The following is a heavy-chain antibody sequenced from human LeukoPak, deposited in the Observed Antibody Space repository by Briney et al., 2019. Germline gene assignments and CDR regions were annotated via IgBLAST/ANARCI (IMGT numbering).Heavy chain of an antibody. D-gene: IGHD6-19*01. J-gene: IGHJ3*02. CDR1: GGSISSYY. Sequence: SETLSLTCTVSGGSISSYYWSWIRQPPGKGLEWIGYIYYSGSTNYNPSLKSRVTISVDTSKNQFSLKLSSVTAADTAVYYCARASSSGWFYIWGQGTMVTVSS. V-gene: IGHV4-59*01. CDR3: ARASSSGWFYI. CDR2: IYYSGST.